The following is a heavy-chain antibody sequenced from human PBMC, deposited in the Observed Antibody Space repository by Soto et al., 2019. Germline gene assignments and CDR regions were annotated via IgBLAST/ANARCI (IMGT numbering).Heavy chain of an antibody. Sequence: SETLSLTCTVSGGSISSSSYYWGWIRQPPGKGLEWIGSIYYSGSTYYNPSLKSRVTISVDTSKNQFSLKLSSVTAADTAVYYCARQAEYCGGDCYSTGSIDYWGQGTLVTVSS. CDR1: GGSISSSSYY. J-gene: IGHJ4*02. D-gene: IGHD2-21*01. CDR3: ARQAEYCGGDCYSTGSIDY. CDR2: IYYSGST. V-gene: IGHV4-39*01.